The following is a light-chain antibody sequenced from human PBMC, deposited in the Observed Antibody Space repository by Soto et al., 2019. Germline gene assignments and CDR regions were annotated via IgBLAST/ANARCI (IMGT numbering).Light chain of an antibody. CDR3: QQADSFPLT. CDR1: QDISTL. Sequence: DIQMTQSPSSVSASIGDTVTITCRASQDISTLLAWYQQKPGKAPKLLIYGASTLESGVPSRFSGRGSGTDFTLTISSLQPEDFATYFCQQADSFPLTFGGGTTVEMK. J-gene: IGKJ4*01. V-gene: IGKV1D-12*01. CDR2: GAS.